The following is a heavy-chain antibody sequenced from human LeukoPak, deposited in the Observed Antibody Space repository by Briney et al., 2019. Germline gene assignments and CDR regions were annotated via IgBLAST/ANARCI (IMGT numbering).Heavy chain of an antibody. CDR3: ARQNPAAAGQGLDY. CDR2: IYYRGTS. D-gene: IGHD6-13*01. Sequence: SETLSLTCTVSGGSISGYYWSWIRQPPGQGLEWIGFIYYRGTSKYNPSLKSRVTISVDTSKNQFSLKVSSVTAADTAVYFCARQNPAAAGQGLDYWGQGTLVAVSS. V-gene: IGHV4-59*08. CDR1: GGSISGYY. J-gene: IGHJ4*02.